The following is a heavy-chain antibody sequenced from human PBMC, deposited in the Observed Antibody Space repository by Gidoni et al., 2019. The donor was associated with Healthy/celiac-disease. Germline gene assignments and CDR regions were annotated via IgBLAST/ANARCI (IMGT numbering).Heavy chain of an antibody. CDR2: INHSGST. CDR1: GGSFSGYY. J-gene: IGHJ4*02. CDR3: ARGRGYSYGWVDY. V-gene: IGHV4-34*01. D-gene: IGHD5-18*01. Sequence: QVQLQQWGAGLLKPSETLSLTCAVYGGSFSGYYWSWIRQPPGKGLEWIVEINHSGSTNYNPSLKSRVTISVDTSKNQFSLKLRSVPAADTAVYYCARGRGYSYGWVDYWGQGTLVTVSS.